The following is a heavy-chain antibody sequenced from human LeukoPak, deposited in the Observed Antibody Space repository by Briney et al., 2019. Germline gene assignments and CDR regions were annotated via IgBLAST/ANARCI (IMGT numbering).Heavy chain of an antibody. Sequence: PSQTLSLTCTVPGDSINSGSYFWSWIRQPAGKGLEWIGRIYNSGSTNYNPSLKSRVTISVDTSKNQFSLNLSSVTAADTAVYYCASSSGNGWLVHWGQGTLVTVSS. CDR1: GDSINSGSYF. CDR2: IYNSGST. CDR3: ASSSGNGWLVH. V-gene: IGHV4-61*02. J-gene: IGHJ4*02. D-gene: IGHD6-19*01.